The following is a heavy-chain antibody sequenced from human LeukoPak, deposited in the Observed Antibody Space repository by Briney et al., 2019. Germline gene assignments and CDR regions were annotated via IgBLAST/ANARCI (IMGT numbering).Heavy chain of an antibody. Sequence: GESLKISCKGSGYSFTGYWIGWVRQMPGKGLEWMGIIYPGDSDTRYSPSFQGQVTISADKSISTAYLQWSSLKASDTAMYYCAIWRDYYDSSGYYYPFDYWGQGTLVTVSS. CDR2: IYPGDSDT. V-gene: IGHV5-51*01. CDR3: AIWRDYYDSSGYYYPFDY. D-gene: IGHD3-22*01. CDR1: GYSFTGYW. J-gene: IGHJ4*02.